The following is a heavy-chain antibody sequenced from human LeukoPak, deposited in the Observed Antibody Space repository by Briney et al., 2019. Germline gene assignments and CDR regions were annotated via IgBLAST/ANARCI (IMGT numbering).Heavy chain of an antibody. V-gene: IGHV3-7*04. CDR3: ARDGFGSYFSLDY. J-gene: IGHJ4*02. Sequence: GGSLRLSCVPSGLNFSDYYMSWARQAPGKGLEWVADIRHDGSDEYNVDSVKGRFTISRDNAKNSLFLQMNSLRAEDTAVYYCARDGFGSYFSLDYWGQGALVTVSS. D-gene: IGHD3-10*01. CDR1: GLNFSDYY. CDR2: IRHDGSDE.